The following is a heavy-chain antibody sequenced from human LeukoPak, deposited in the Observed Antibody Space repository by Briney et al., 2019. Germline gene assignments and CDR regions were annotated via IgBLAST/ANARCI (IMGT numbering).Heavy chain of an antibody. J-gene: IGHJ6*02. V-gene: IGHV4-59*01. D-gene: IGHD1-26*01. Sequence: SETLSLTCTVSGGSISSYYWSWIRQPPGKGLEWIGYIYYSGSTNYNPSLKSRVTISIDTSKNQFSLKLSSVTAADTAVYYCARGRSNYYGMDVWGQGTTVTVSS. CDR1: GGSISSYY. CDR3: ARGRSNYYGMDV. CDR2: IYYSGST.